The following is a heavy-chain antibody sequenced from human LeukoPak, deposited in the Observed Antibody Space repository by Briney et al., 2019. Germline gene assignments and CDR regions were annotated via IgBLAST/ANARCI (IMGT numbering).Heavy chain of an antibody. CDR3: ARHYDSSGYYYMYYYYGMDV. D-gene: IGHD3-22*01. CDR2: IYTSGRT. V-gene: IGHV4-61*02. Sequence: PSETLSLTCSVSGGSISSGSYYWSWIRQPAGKGLEWIGRIYTSGRTNYNPSLKSRVTISVDTSTNQFSLKLSSVTAADTAVYYCARHYDSSGYYYMYYYYGMDVWGQGTTVTVSS. CDR1: GGSISSGSYY. J-gene: IGHJ6*02.